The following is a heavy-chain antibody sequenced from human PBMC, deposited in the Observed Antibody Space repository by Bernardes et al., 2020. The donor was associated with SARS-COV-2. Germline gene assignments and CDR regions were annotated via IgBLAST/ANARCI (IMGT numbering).Heavy chain of an antibody. J-gene: IGHJ3*01. D-gene: IGHD3-3*01. Sequence: ASVKVSCKTSGYKFTDYYMHWVRQAPGQGLEWMGWIYPSSGDTNYAQKFQGRVTMTRDTSISTAYMELRSLGFDDTAVYYCASVTWSQRDGFDFWGQGTMVTVSS. CDR2: IYPSSGDT. V-gene: IGHV1-2*02. CDR3: ASVTWSQRDGFDF. CDR1: GYKFTDYY.